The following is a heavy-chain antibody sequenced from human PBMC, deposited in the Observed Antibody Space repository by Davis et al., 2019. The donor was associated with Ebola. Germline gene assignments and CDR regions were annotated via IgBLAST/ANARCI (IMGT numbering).Heavy chain of an antibody. CDR1: GYTFTSYY. V-gene: IGHV1-46*01. CDR3: ARVGSGWYYYDY. J-gene: IGHJ4*02. Sequence: ASVKVSCKASGYTFTSYYMHWVRHAPGQGLEWMGIINPSGGSTSYAQKFQGRVTMTRDTSTSTVYMELSSLRSEDTAVYYCARVGSGWYYYDYWGQGTLVTVSS. D-gene: IGHD6-19*01. CDR2: INPSGGST.